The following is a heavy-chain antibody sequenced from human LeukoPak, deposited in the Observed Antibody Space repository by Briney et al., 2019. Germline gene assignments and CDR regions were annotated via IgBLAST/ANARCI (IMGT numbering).Heavy chain of an antibody. CDR3: ARGLYGGYGMDV. Sequence: GGSRRLSFAASGFTFDDYAMHWARQAPGKGLKWVSGISWNSGSIGYADSVKGRFTISRDNAKNTPYLQMNSLRAEDTAVYYCARGLYGGYGMDVWGQGTTVTVSS. J-gene: IGHJ6*02. V-gene: IGHV3-9*01. CDR2: ISWNSGSI. D-gene: IGHD4-23*01. CDR1: GFTFDDYA.